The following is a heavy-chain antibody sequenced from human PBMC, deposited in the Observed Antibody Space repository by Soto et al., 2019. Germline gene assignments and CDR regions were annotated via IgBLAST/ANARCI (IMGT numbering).Heavy chain of an antibody. V-gene: IGHV3-30-3*01. CDR2: ISYDGSNK. Sequence: QVQLVESGGGVVQPGRSLRLSCAASGFTFSSYAMHWVRQAPGKGLEWVAVISYDGSNKYYADSVKGRFTISRDNSKNTRXLQMNSLRAEDTAVYYCARFEGYYDSSGSAYYFDYWGQGTLVTVSS. CDR3: ARFEGYYDSSGSAYYFDY. D-gene: IGHD3-22*01. J-gene: IGHJ4*02. CDR1: GFTFSSYA.